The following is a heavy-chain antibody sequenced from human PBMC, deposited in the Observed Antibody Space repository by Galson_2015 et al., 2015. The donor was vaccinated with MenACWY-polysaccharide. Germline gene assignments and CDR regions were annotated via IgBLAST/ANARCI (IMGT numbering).Heavy chain of an antibody. J-gene: IGHJ6*02. CDR1: GFTFSSYA. V-gene: IGHV3-23*01. CDR3: AKMGRPVAGSGNDDYAMDG. Sequence: SLRLSCAASGFTFSSYAMNWVRQAPGKGLEWVSAISASAGTYYADSVKGRFTISRDNSKNTQYLQMNSLRAEDTAVYYCAKMGRPVAGSGNDDYAMDGWGQGTTVTVAS. CDR2: ISASAGT. D-gene: IGHD6-19*01.